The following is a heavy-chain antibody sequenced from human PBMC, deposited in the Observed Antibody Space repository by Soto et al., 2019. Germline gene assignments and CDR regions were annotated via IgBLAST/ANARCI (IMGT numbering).Heavy chain of an antibody. CDR1: GDTFNVYF. D-gene: IGHD6-25*01. CDR3: ALERQLNSPADGFDI. CDR2: INPNRGDT. Sequence: QVQLVQSGAEVKKPGASVKVSCKSSGDTFNVYFLHWVRQAPGSGLEWMGKINPNRGDTAYAQGFQGRVTMTSDPSITTAYMDLTKLTSDDTAVYYCALERQLNSPADGFDIWGQGTVVTVSS. V-gene: IGHV1-2*02. J-gene: IGHJ3*02.